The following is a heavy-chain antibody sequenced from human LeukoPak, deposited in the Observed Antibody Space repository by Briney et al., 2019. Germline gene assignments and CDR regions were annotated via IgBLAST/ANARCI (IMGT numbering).Heavy chain of an antibody. J-gene: IGHJ6*01. V-gene: IGHV3-53*01. CDR2: IDSGGTT. Sequence: GGSLRLSCAASGFTVSNNYMSWVRQAPGRGLEWVSVIDSGGTTYYADSVKGRFTISRDNSKNTLYLQMNSLRAEDTAVYYCARDPRGTTVTTYYYAMDVWGQGTTVTVSS. CDR3: ARDPRGTTVTTYYYAMDV. D-gene: IGHD4-17*01. CDR1: GFTVSNNY.